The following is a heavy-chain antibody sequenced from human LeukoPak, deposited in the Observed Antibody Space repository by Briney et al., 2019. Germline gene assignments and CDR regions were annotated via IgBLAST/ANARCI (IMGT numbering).Heavy chain of an antibody. D-gene: IGHD6-19*01. J-gene: IGHJ6*03. Sequence: SETLSLTCTVSGGSISSYYWSWIRQPPGKGLEWLGYIYYSGSTNYNPSLKSRVTISVDTSKNQFSLKLSSVTAADTAIYYCAREGGQWPAYYYYMDVWGKGTTVTVSS. CDR2: IYYSGST. CDR3: AREGGQWPAYYYYMDV. V-gene: IGHV4-59*12. CDR1: GGSISSYY.